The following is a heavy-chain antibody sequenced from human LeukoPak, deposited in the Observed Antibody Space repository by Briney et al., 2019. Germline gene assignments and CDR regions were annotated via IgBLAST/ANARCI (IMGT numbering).Heavy chain of an antibody. J-gene: IGHJ4*02. CDR3: ARGSLRAAGTSAFDY. D-gene: IGHD6-19*01. CDR1: GYTFTSYG. V-gene: IGHV1-18*01. CDR2: VSAYNGNT. Sequence: GASVKVSCKASGYTFTSYGISWVRQAPGQGLEWMGWVSAYNGNTNYAQKLQGRVTMTTDTSTSTAHMELRSLRSDDTAVYYCARGSLRAAGTSAFDYWGQGTLVTVSS.